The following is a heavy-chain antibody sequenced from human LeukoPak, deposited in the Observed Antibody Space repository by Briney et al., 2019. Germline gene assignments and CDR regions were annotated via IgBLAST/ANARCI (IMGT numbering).Heavy chain of an antibody. CDR1: GFTVSSND. CDR2: IYSGGST. Sequence: GGSLRLSCAASGFTVSSNDMSWVRQAPGKGLECISVIYSGGSTDYADSVKGRLTISRGNSKTTLYLQMNSLRADDTAVYYCAMKAVPRPRLHDAFDFWGQGTVVSVSS. D-gene: IGHD5-24*01. V-gene: IGHV3-53*01. CDR3: AMKAVPRPRLHDAFDF. J-gene: IGHJ3*01.